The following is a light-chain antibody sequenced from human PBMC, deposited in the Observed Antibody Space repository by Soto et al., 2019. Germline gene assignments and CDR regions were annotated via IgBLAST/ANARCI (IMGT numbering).Light chain of an antibody. V-gene: IGKV3-15*01. J-gene: IGKJ1*01. CDR1: QSVSSN. Sequence: EIVMPQSPGTLSVSPGERATLSCRASQSVSSNLAWYQQKPGQAPRLLIYGASTRATGIPARFSGSRSGTEVTLTISSLQSEDFAVYYCQQYNNWPRTFGQGTKVEIK. CDR2: GAS. CDR3: QQYNNWPRT.